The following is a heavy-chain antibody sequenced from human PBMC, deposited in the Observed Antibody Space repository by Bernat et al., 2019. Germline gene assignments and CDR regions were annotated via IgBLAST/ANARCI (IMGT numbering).Heavy chain of an antibody. CDR2: ISYDGSNK. Sequence: QVQLVESGGGVVQPGRSLRLSCAASGFTFSSYAMHWVRQAPGKGLEWVAVISYDGSNKYYADSVKGRFTISRDNSKNTLYLQMNSLRAEDTAVYYCARELNSSWDDGRFVYWGQGTLVTVSS. CDR3: ARELNSSWDDGRFVY. J-gene: IGHJ4*02. CDR1: GFTFSSYA. D-gene: IGHD6-13*01. V-gene: IGHV3-30-3*01.